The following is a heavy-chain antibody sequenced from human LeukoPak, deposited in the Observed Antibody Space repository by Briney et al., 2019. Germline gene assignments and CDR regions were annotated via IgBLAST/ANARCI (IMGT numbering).Heavy chain of an antibody. J-gene: IGHJ4*02. V-gene: IGHV3-30*04. Sequence: GGSLRLSCAASGFTFSSYAMHWVRQAPGKGLEWVAVISYDGSNKYYADSVKGRFTISRDNSKNMLYLQMNSLRAEDTAVYYCARDAEDFWSGYSLKYWGQGTLVTVSS. CDR2: ISYDGSNK. CDR1: GFTFSSYA. D-gene: IGHD3-3*01. CDR3: ARDAEDFWSGYSLKY.